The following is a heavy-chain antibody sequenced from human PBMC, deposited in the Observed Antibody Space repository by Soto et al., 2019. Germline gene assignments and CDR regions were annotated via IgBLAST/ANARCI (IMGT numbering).Heavy chain of an antibody. CDR3: ATVLRYFDWLSFDY. J-gene: IGHJ4*02. CDR1: GYTFTSYG. Sequence: GASVKVSCKASGYTFTSYGISWVRQAPGQGLEWMGGFDPEDGETIYAQKFQGRVTMTEDTSTDTAYMELSSLRSEDTAVYYCATVLRYFDWLSFDYWGQGTLVTVSS. CDR2: FDPEDGET. D-gene: IGHD3-9*01. V-gene: IGHV1-24*01.